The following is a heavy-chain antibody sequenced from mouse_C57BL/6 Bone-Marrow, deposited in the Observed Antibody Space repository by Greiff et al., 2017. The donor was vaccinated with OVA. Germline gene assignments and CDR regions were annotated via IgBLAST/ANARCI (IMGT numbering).Heavy chain of an antibody. V-gene: IGHV1-82*01. CDR2: IYPGDGDT. D-gene: IGHD2-3*01. CDR1: GYAFSSSW. Sequence: VQLVESGPELVKPGASVKISCKASGYAFSSSWMNWVKQRPGKGLEWIGRIYPGDGDTNYNGKFKGKATLTADKSSSTAYMQLSSLTSEDSAVYFCARNGYYVTWFAYWGQGTLVTVSA. CDR3: ARNGYYVTWFAY. J-gene: IGHJ3*01.